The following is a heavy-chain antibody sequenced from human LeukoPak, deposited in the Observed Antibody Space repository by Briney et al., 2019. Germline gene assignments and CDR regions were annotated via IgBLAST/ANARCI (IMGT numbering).Heavy chain of an antibody. CDR2: ISAYNGNT. D-gene: IGHD4-17*01. CDR3: ARDHYGDYTSAVGY. CDR1: GYTFTSYG. Sequence: ASVKVSCKASGYTFTSYGISWVRQAPGQGLEWMGWISAYNGNTNYAQKLQGRVTMTTDTSTSTAYMELRSLRSDDTAVYYCARDHYGDYTSAVGYWGQGTLVTVSS. J-gene: IGHJ4*02. V-gene: IGHV1-18*01.